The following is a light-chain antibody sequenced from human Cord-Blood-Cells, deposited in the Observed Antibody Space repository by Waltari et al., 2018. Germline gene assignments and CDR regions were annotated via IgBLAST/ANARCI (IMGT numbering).Light chain of an antibody. CDR1: SSDVGSYNL. CDR3: CSYAGSSTVV. J-gene: IGLJ2*01. V-gene: IGLV2-23*02. Sequence: QSALTQPASVSGSPGQSLTISCTGTSSDVGSYNLVPWYQQHPGKAPKLMIYEVSKRPSGVSNRFSGSKSGNTASLTISGLQAEDEADYYCCSYAGSSTVVFGGGTKLTVL. CDR2: EVS.